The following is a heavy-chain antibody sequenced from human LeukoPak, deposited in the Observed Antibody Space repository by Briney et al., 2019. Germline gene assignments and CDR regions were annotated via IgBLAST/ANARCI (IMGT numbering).Heavy chain of an antibody. CDR1: GFTFSSYW. V-gene: IGHV3-7*03. D-gene: IGHD1-1*01. CDR2: IKQDGSEK. CDR3: ARDHLTGTTPTVDY. J-gene: IGHJ4*02. Sequence: GGSLRLSCAASGFTFSSYWMSWVRQAPGKGLEWVANIKQDGSEKYYVDSVKGRFTISRDNAKNSLYLQMNSLRAEDTAAYYCARDHLTGTTPTVDYWGQGTLVTVSS.